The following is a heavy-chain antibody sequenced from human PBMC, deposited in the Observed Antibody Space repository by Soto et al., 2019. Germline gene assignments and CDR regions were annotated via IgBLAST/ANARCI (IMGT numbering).Heavy chain of an antibody. D-gene: IGHD2-2*01. J-gene: IGHJ3*02. CDR3: AKDRGYCDSSSCYLGHAFDI. CDR2: ISHDGRSK. V-gene: IGHV3-30*18. CDR1: GFTFSNFG. Sequence: VGSLRLSCAASGFTFSNFGIHWVRQAPGKGLEWVAVISHDGRSKFYGDSVKGRFTISRDNYKNTLSLQMNSLRAEDTAVYYCAKDRGYCDSSSCYLGHAFDIWGQGTTVTVSS.